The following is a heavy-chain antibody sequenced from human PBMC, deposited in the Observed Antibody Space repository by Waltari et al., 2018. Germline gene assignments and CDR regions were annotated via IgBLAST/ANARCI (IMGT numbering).Heavy chain of an antibody. J-gene: IGHJ4*02. CDR1: GFPFSDYW. V-gene: IGHV3-74*01. Sequence: EVQLVESGGGLVQPGGSLRLACAVSGFPFSDYWRHWVRQAPGKGLVWVSRINSDGSITNNADSVKGRFTISRDNAKNTLYLQMNSLTAEDTAVYYCARESYSSLFYWGQGVLVTVSS. CDR3: ARESYSSLFY. D-gene: IGHD6-13*01. CDR2: INSDGSIT.